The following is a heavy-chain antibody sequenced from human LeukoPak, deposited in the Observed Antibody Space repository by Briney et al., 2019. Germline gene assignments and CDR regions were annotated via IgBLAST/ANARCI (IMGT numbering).Heavy chain of an antibody. CDR3: ARRGVVPAANV. V-gene: IGHV4-34*01. Sequence: SETLSLTCAVYGGSFSGYYWSWIRQPPGKGLEWIGEINHSGSTNYNPSLKSRVTISVDTSKNQFSLKLSSVTAADTAVYYCARRGVVPAANVWGQGTLATVSS. CDR1: GGSFSGYY. CDR2: INHSGST. D-gene: IGHD2-2*01. J-gene: IGHJ4*02.